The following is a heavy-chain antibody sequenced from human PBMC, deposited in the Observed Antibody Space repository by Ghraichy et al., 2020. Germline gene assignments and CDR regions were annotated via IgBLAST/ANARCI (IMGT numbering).Heavy chain of an antibody. CDR2: INTNTGNP. J-gene: IGHJ3*02. V-gene: IGHV7-4-1*02. Sequence: ASVKVSCKASGYTFTSYAMNWVRQAPGQGLEWMGWINTNTGNPTYAQGFTGRFVFSLDTSVSTAYLQISSLKAEDTAVYYCARDGFRLYYGSGSLWNGHDAFDIWGQGTMVTVSS. CDR3: ARDGFRLYYGSGSLWNGHDAFDI. CDR1: GYTFTSYA. D-gene: IGHD3-10*01.